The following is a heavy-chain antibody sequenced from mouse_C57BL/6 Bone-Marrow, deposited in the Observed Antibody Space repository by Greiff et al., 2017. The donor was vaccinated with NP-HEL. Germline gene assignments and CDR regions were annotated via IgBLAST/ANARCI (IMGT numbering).Heavy chain of an antibody. J-gene: IGHJ4*01. Sequence: QVQLQQSGPGLVAPSQSLSITCTVSGFSLTSYGVHWVRQPPGKGLEWLVVIWSDGSTTYNPALKSRLSISKDNSKSQVFLKMNSLQTDDTAMYYCARASITTVVDYAMDYWGQGTSVTVSS. CDR2: IWSDGST. V-gene: IGHV2-6*03. CDR3: ARASITTVVDYAMDY. D-gene: IGHD1-1*01. CDR1: GFSLTSYG.